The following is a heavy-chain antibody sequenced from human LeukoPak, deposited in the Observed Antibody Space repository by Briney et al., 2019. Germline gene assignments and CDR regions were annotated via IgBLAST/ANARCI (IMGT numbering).Heavy chain of an antibody. J-gene: IGHJ4*02. V-gene: IGHV4-31*11. D-gene: IGHD4-23*01. CDR1: GGSISSGDYY. Sequence: SETLSLTCAVSGGSISSGDYYWSWIRQHPGKGLEWIGHIYYSGTTYYNPSLKSRVSISVDTSKNQFSLRLSSVTAADTAVYYCARYGGNAHDYWGQGTLVTVSS. CDR3: ARYGGNAHDY. CDR2: IYYSGTT.